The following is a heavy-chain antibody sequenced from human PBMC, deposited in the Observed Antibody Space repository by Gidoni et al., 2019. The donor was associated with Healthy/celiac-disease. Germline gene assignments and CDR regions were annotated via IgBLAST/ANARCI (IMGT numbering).Heavy chain of an antibody. CDR2: IIAILGTA. CDR1: AGPFSSYA. CDR3: ARASEVIRSIAARRAFDI. Sequence: QVQLVQSGAEVKKPGSSVKVSCKASAGPFSSYAISWVRQAPGQGLEWMGGIIAILGTANYAQKVKGRGTSTADESTSTAYMELSSLRSEETAVYDCARASEVIRSIAARRAFDIWGQGTMVTVSS. V-gene: IGHV1-69*01. J-gene: IGHJ3*02. D-gene: IGHD6-6*01.